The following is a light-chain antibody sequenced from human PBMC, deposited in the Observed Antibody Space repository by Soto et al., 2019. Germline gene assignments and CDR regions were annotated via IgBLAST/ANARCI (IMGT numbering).Light chain of an antibody. CDR2: DVD. J-gene: IGLJ1*01. CDR1: RNDVGGYNY. Sequence: QSALTQPRSVSGSPGQSVTISCTGTRNDVGGYNYVSWYQQHPGKVPKLIIYDVDKRPSGVPDRFSGSKSGNTASLTISGLQAEDEAEYYCCSYAGSYTDLFGSETKLTVL. CDR3: CSYAGSYTDL. V-gene: IGLV2-11*01.